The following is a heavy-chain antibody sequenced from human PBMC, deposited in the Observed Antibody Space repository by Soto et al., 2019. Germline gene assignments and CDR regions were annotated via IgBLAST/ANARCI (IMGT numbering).Heavy chain of an antibody. CDR1: GYNFNTNC. CDR3: ARRAFCGGDCTARPQDYYGMDV. D-gene: IGHD2-21*02. CDR2: MCPRDSDT. Sequence: EVQLVPSGAEVKKSGESLKISCKGSGYNFNTNCVVWVRQMPGKGLEWVGIMCPRDSDTRYSPSSQGQVTISADKSITTAYLQWSSLKASDTAIYYCARRAFCGGDCTARPQDYYGMDVWGQGTAVTVSS. J-gene: IGHJ6*02. V-gene: IGHV5-51*03.